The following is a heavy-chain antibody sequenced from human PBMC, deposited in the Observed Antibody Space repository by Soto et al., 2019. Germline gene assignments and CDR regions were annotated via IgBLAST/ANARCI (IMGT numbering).Heavy chain of an antibody. Sequence: GGSLRLSCAASGFTFEYYAMHWVRQVPGKGLEWVSGISWNSHSIDYADFVKGRFTISRDNGKKSLYLQMNSLRPEDTALYYCAKAMATSGGVVVIGAFDFWGRGTPVTVSS. V-gene: IGHV3-9*01. CDR1: GFTFEYYA. J-gene: IGHJ2*01. CDR3: AKAMATSGGVVVIGAFDF. CDR2: ISWNSHSI. D-gene: IGHD3-16*02.